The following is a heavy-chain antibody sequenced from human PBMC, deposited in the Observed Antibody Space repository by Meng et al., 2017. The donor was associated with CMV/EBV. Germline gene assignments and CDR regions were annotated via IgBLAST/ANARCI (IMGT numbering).Heavy chain of an antibody. Sequence: ASVKVSCKASGYTFTSYGISWLRQAPGQGLEWMGWISAYNGNTNYAQKLQGRVTMTTDTSTSTAYMELRSLRSDDTAVYYCARVRVPAATYYYYGMDVWGQGTTVTVSS. CDR1: GYTFTSYG. CDR3: ARVRVPAATYYYYGMDV. CDR2: ISAYNGNT. V-gene: IGHV1-18*01. J-gene: IGHJ6*02. D-gene: IGHD2-2*01.